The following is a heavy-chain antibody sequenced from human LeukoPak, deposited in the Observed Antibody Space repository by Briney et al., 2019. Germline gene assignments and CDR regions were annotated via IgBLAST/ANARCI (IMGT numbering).Heavy chain of an antibody. J-gene: IGHJ6*03. Sequence: AGGSLRLSCAASGFTFSDYYMSWVRQAPGKGLEWVAFIRYDGSNKYHADSVKGRFTISRDNSKNTVSLQMNSLRAEDTAVYFCAKEYGYDYNYFYSMDVWGKGTTVTISS. CDR2: IRYDGSNK. V-gene: IGHV3-30*02. CDR3: AKEYGYDYNYFYSMDV. D-gene: IGHD1-1*01. CDR1: GFTFSDYY.